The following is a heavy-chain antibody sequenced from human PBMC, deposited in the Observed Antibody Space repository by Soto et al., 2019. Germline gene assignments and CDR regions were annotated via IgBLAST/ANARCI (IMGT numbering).Heavy chain of an antibody. J-gene: IGHJ6*03. CDR3: TTDPMSYSNPLYHYYYMDV. CDR1: GFTFSTAW. CDR2: IKSKTDGGTT. D-gene: IGHD4-4*01. V-gene: IGHV3-15*01. Sequence: PGGSLRLSCAASGFTFSTAWMSWVRQAPGKGLEWVGRIKSKTDGGTTDYAAPVKGRFTISRDDSKNTLYLQMNSLKTEDTAVYYCTTDPMSYSNPLYHYYYMDVWGKGTTVTVSS.